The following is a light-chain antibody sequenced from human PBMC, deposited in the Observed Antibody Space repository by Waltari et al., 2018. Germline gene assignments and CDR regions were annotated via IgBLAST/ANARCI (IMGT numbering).Light chain of an antibody. Sequence: IQMAQSPPSLSASVGDRVNITCRASQRVSSYLNWLQQKSGKARQVLIDSASSLQPGAPSRFSGSGSGTDFTLTISSLQPEDFATYYCQQTYSVPHTFGQGTKLEIK. J-gene: IGKJ2*01. CDR1: QRVSSY. CDR3: QQTYSVPHT. CDR2: SAS. V-gene: IGKV1-39*01.